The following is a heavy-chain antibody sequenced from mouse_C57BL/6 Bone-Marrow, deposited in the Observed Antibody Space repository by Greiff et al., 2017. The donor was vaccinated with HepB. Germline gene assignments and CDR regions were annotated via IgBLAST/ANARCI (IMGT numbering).Heavy chain of an antibody. CDR3: ASYRCYNGYSDY. J-gene: IGHJ2*01. Sequence: EVKLMESGGGLVQPGGSLSLSCAASGFTFTDYYMSWVRQPPGKALEWLGFIRNKANGYTTEYSASVKGRFTISKDNSQSYLYLQMNALRAEDSATYDCASYRCYNGYSDYWGQGTTLTVSS. CDR2: IRNKANGYTT. CDR1: GFTFTDYY. D-gene: IGHD2-3*01. V-gene: IGHV7-3*01.